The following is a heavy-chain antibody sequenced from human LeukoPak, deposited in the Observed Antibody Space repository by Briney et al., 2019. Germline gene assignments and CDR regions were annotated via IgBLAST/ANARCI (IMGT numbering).Heavy chain of an antibody. CDR2: IRGDAGST. V-gene: IGHV3-20*04. CDR1: GFTFDAFG. D-gene: IGHD6-13*01. Sequence: GGSLRLSCAASGFTFDAFGMTWVRQAPGKGLEWVSAIRGDAGSTGYADSVKGRFTISRDNAKNSLYLQMNSLRVEDTALYYCARERIAAAGTSTYYYYGMDVWGQGTTVTVSS. CDR3: ARERIAAAGTSTYYYYGMDV. J-gene: IGHJ6*02.